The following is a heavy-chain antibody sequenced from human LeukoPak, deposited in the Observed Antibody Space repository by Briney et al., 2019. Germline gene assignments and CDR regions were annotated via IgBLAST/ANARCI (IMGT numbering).Heavy chain of an antibody. CDR3: ARGTDILTGFRMGWFDP. CDR2: INPSGGST. J-gene: IGHJ5*02. V-gene: IGHV1-46*01. D-gene: IGHD3-9*01. Sequence: GASVKVSCKASGYTFTSYYMHWVRQAPGQGLEWMGIINPSGGSTSYAQKFQGRVTMTRDTSISTAYMELSRLRSDDTAVYYCARGTDILTGFRMGWFDPWGQGTLVTVSS. CDR1: GYTFTSYY.